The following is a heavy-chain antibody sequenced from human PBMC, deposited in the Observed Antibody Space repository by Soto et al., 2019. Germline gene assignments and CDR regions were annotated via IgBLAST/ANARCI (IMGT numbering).Heavy chain of an antibody. V-gene: IGHV3-23*01. CDR1: GFTFSSYA. Sequence: LRLSCAASGFTFSSYAMSWVRQAPGKGLEWVSAISGSGGSTYYADSVKGRFTISRDNSKNTLYPQMNSLRAEDTAVYYCAKDGDYCSGGSCGFFAFDIWGQGTMVTVSS. J-gene: IGHJ3*02. CDR2: ISGSGGST. CDR3: AKDGDYCSGGSCGFFAFDI. D-gene: IGHD2-15*01.